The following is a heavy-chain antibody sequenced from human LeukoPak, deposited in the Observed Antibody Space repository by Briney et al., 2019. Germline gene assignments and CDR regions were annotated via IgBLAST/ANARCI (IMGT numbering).Heavy chain of an antibody. D-gene: IGHD3-22*01. CDR3: ARDGVVAINWFDP. J-gene: IGHJ5*02. V-gene: IGHV4-38-2*02. Sequence: SETLSLTYTVSGYSISSGYYWGWIRQPPGKGLEWIGSIYHSGSTYYNPSLKSRVTISVDTSKNQFSLKLSSVTAADTAVYYCARDGVVAINWFDPWGQGTLVTVSS. CDR1: GYSISSGYY. CDR2: IYHSGST.